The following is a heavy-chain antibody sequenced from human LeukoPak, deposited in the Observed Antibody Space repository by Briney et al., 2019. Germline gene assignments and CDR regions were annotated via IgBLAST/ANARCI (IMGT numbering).Heavy chain of an antibody. V-gene: IGHV3-74*01. CDR2: INSDGSST. J-gene: IGHJ4*02. CDR1: GFTFSSYW. CDR3: ARDIRVAGNFDY. Sequence: GGSLRLSCAASGFTFSSYWMHWVRQAPGKGLVWVSRINSDGSSTSYADSVKGRFTISRDNAKNSLYLQMNSLRAEDTAVYYCARDIRVAGNFDYWGQGTLVTVSS. D-gene: IGHD6-19*01.